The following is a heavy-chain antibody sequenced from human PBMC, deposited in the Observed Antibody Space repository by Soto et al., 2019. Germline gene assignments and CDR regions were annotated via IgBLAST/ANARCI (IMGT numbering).Heavy chain of an antibody. CDR3: ARGRDSDYEGNWFDP. CDR2: INHSGST. CDR1: GGSFSGYY. J-gene: IGHJ5*02. Sequence: SETLSLTCAVYGGSFSGYYWSWIRQPPGKGLEWIGEINHSGSTNYNPSLKSRVTISVDTSKNQFSLKLSSVTAADTAVYYCARGRDSDYEGNWFDPWGQGTLVT. D-gene: IGHD4-4*01. V-gene: IGHV4-34*01.